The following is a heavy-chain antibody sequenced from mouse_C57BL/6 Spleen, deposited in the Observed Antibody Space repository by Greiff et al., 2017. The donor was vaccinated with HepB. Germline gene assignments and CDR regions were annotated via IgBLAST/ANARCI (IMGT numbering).Heavy chain of an antibody. CDR2: INPSTGGT. V-gene: IGHV1-42*01. J-gene: IGHJ4*01. D-gene: IGHD2-4*01. CDR1: GYSFTGYY. CDR3: ERARDYDYDRNDAMDY. Sequence: EVQLQQSGPELVKPGASVKISCKASGYSFTGYYMNWVKQSPEKSLEWIGEINPSTGGTTYNQTFKAKATLTVDKSSSPAYMQLKSLTSEDTAVYYCERARDYDYDRNDAMDYGGQGTAVTVSS.